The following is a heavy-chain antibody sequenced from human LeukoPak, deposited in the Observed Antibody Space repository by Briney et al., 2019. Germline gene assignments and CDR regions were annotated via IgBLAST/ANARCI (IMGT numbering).Heavy chain of an antibody. Sequence: SETLSLTCTVSGGSISSGDYYWSWIRQPPGKGLEWIGYIYHSGSTNYNPSLKSRVTISVDKSKNQFSLKLSSVTAADTAVYYCARVPYSSSWPGFDPWGQGTLVTVSS. D-gene: IGHD6-13*01. CDR2: IYHSGST. CDR3: ARVPYSSSWPGFDP. J-gene: IGHJ5*02. CDR1: GGSISSGDYY. V-gene: IGHV4-61*08.